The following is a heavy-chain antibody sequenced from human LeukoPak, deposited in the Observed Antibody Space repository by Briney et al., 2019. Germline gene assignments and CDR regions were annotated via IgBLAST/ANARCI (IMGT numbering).Heavy chain of an antibody. CDR3: AKDLDSSGYITTTDY. V-gene: IGHV3-23*01. J-gene: IGHJ4*02. Sequence: PGGSLRLSRAASGFTFSSYAMSWVRQAPGKGLEWVSAISGSGGSTYYADSVKGRFTISRDNSKNTLYLQMNSLRAEDTAVYYCAKDLDSSGYITTTDYWGQGTLVTVSS. D-gene: IGHD3-22*01. CDR2: ISGSGGST. CDR1: GFTFSSYA.